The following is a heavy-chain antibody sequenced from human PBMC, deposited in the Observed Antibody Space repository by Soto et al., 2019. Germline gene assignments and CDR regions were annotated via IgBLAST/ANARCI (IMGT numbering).Heavy chain of an antibody. Sequence: QVQRVQSGAEEKKPGASGKVSCKASGYTFTSYAMHWVRQAPGQRLEWMGWINAGNGNTKYSQKFQGRVTITRDTSASTAYMELSSLRSEDTAVYYCARSIVVVTALDYWGQGTLVTVSS. CDR3: ARSIVVVTALDY. D-gene: IGHD2-21*02. CDR2: INAGNGNT. CDR1: GYTFTSYA. J-gene: IGHJ4*02. V-gene: IGHV1-3*05.